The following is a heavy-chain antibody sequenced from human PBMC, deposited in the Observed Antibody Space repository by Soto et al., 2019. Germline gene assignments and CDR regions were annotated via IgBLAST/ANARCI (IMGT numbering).Heavy chain of an antibody. CDR1: GYTFTGYY. CDR2: INPNSGGT. J-gene: IGHJ4*02. CDR3: AMGGLYYYDSSGPPDY. Sequence: ASVKVSCKASGYTFTGYYMRWVRQAPGQGLEWMGWINPNSGGTNYAQKFQGRVTMTRDTSISTAYMELSRLRSDDTAVYYCAMGGLYYYDSSGPPDYWGQGTLVTVSS. D-gene: IGHD3-22*01. V-gene: IGHV1-2*02.